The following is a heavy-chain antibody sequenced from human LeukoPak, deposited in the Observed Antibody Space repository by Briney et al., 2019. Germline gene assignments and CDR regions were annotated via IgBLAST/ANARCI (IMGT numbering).Heavy chain of an antibody. CDR1: GASLSSYY. J-gene: IGHJ4*02. CDR3: ARSIAVAGRTAYYFDY. CDR2: IYYSGST. D-gene: IGHD6-19*01. Sequence: PSETLSLTCTVSGASLSSYYWSWIRQPPGKGLEWIGFIYYSGSTNYNPSLKSRVTISVDTSNNQFSLKLSSVTAADTAVYYCARSIAVAGRTAYYFDYWGQGTLVTVSS. V-gene: IGHV4-59*01.